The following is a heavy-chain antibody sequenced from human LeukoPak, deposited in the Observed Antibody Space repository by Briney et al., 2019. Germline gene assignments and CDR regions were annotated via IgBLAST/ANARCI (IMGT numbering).Heavy chain of an antibody. Sequence: SETLSLTCAVYGGSFSGYYWSWIRQPPGKGLEWIGEINHSGSTNYNPSLKSRVTISVDTSKNQFSLKLSSVTAADTAVYYCARELQRWSHGWFDPWGQGTLVTVSS. CDR1: GGSFSGYY. D-gene: IGHD5-18*01. J-gene: IGHJ5*02. V-gene: IGHV4-34*01. CDR3: ARELQRWSHGWFDP. CDR2: INHSGST.